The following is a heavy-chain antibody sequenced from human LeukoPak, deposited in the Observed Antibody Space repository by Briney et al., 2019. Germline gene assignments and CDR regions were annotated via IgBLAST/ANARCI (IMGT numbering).Heavy chain of an antibody. D-gene: IGHD2-8*01. CDR3: ARSPRLMVYAIGAFDI. V-gene: IGHV3-21*01. CDR1: GFTFSSYS. J-gene: IGHJ3*02. Sequence: PGGSLRLSCAASGFTFSSYSMNWVRQAPGKGLEWVSSISSSSSYIYYADSVKGRFTISRDNAKNSLYLQMNSLRAEDTAVYYCARSPRLMVYAIGAFDIWGQGTMVTVSS. CDR2: ISSSSSYI.